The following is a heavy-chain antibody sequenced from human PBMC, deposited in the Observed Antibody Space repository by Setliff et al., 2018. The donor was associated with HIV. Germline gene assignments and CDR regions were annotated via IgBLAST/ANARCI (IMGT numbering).Heavy chain of an antibody. CDR2: ISGSGYTT. V-gene: IGHV3-23*01. CDR1: GFTFSNYA. D-gene: IGHD6-19*01. Sequence: GGSLRLPCAASGFTFSNYAMTWVRQAPGKGLEWVSGISGSGYTTNYADSVKGRFTISRDNSKNALYLQMNSLRAEDTAVYYCAKDYSSGWFDYWGQGTLVTVSS. J-gene: IGHJ4*02. CDR3: AKDYSSGWFDY.